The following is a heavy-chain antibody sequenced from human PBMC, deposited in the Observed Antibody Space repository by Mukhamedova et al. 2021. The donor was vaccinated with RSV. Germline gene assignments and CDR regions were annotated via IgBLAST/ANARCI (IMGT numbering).Heavy chain of an antibody. V-gene: IGHV3-11*01. CDR2: ISSSGRTI. Sequence: PGKGLEWVSYISSSGRTIYYADSVKGRFTISRDNAKNSLYLQMNSLRAEDTAVYYCARAGDYGDYVFDYWGQGTLVTVSS. J-gene: IGHJ4*02. D-gene: IGHD4-17*01. CDR3: ARAGDYGDYVFDY.